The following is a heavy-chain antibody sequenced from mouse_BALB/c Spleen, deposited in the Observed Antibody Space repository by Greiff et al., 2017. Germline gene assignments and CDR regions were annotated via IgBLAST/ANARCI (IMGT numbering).Heavy chain of an antibody. J-gene: IGHJ1*01. V-gene: IGHV1-80*01. CDR3: ASNYGSSYGYFDV. D-gene: IGHD1-1*01. CDR1: GYAFSSYW. Sequence: VKLQESGAELVRPGSSVKISCKASGYAFSSYWMNWVKQRPGQGLEWIGQIYPGDGDTNYNGKFKGKATLTADKSSSTAYMQLSSLTSEDSAVYFCASNYGSSYGYFDVWGAGTTVTVSS. CDR2: IYPGDGDT.